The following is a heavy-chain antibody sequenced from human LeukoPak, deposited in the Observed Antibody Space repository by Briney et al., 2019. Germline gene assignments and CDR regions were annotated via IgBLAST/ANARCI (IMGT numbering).Heavy chain of an antibody. Sequence: PGGSLRLSCAASGFTFSSYGMSWVRQAPGKGLEWVSAISGSGGSTYYADSVKGRFTISRDNSKNTLYLQMNSLRAEDTAVYYCAKRGGMYPAHYFDYWGQEPWSPSPQ. J-gene: IGHJ4*01. V-gene: IGHV3-23*01. CDR3: AKRGGMYPAHYFDY. CDR1: GFTFSSYG. D-gene: IGHD3-16*01. CDR2: ISGSGGST.